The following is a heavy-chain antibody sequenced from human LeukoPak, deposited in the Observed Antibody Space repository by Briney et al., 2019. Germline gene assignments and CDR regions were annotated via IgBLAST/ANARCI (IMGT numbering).Heavy chain of an antibody. V-gene: IGHV1-2*02. D-gene: IGHD1-26*01. CDR1: GYTFTGYY. CDR2: INPNSGGT. CDR3: ARARVEWELLRPADVWFDP. Sequence: ASVKVSCKASGYTFTGYYMHWVRQAPGQGLEWMGWINPNSGGTNYAQKFQGRVTMTRDTSISTAYMELSRLRSDDTAVYYCARARVEWELLRPADVWFDPWGQGTLVTVSS. J-gene: IGHJ5*02.